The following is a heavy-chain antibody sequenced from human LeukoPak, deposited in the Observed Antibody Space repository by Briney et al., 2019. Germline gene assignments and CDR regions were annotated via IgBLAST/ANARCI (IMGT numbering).Heavy chain of an antibody. CDR1: GGSISSSNW. Sequence: PSETLSLTCAVSGGSISSSNWWSWVRQPPGKGLEWIGEIYHSGSTNCNPSLKSRVTISVDKSKNQFSLKLSSVTAEDTAVYYCARDRATMVRGVIIRGDYWGQGTLVTVSS. CDR3: ARDRATMVRGVIIRGDY. CDR2: IYHSGST. D-gene: IGHD3-10*01. J-gene: IGHJ4*02. V-gene: IGHV4-4*02.